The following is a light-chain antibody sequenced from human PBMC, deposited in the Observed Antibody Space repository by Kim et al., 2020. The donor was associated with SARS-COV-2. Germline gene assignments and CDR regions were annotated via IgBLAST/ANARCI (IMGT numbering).Light chain of an antibody. CDR1: GSDIGGYNY. Sequence: GQSITISCTGSGSDIGGYNYVSWFQQHPGKAPKLMIYDVTQWPSGISNRFSGSKSGNTASLTISGLQAEDEADYYCSSYSSGGTWVFGGGTQLTVL. CDR2: DVT. J-gene: IGLJ3*02. V-gene: IGLV2-14*03. CDR3: SSYSSGGTWV.